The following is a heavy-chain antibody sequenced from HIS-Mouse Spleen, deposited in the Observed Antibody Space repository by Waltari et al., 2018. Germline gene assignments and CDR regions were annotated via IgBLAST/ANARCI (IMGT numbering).Heavy chain of an antibody. CDR3: ARNQLGDAFDI. CDR1: ADSVSSNSPA. Sequence: QVQLQQSGPGLVKPSQTLSLPCAIPADSVSSNSPAWNWIRQSPSRGLEWLRRTYYRSKWYNEYAVSVKSRITINPDTSKNQFSLQLNSVTPEDTAVYYCARNQLGDAFDIWGQGTMVTVSS. J-gene: IGHJ3*02. D-gene: IGHD7-27*01. V-gene: IGHV6-1*01. CDR2: TYYRSKWYN.